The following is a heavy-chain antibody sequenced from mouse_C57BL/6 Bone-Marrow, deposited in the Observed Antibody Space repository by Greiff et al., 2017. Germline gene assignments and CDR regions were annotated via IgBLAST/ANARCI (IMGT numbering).Heavy chain of an antibody. CDR3: ATYYFFAY. CDR2: ISPRSGNT. Sequence: VQLQQSGAELARPGASVKLSCKASGYTFTSYGISWVKQRTGQGLEWIGEISPRSGNTYYNEKFKGKATLTADKSSSTAYMELRSLTSEDSAVYFCATYYFFAYWGQGTLVTVSA. V-gene: IGHV1-81*01. D-gene: IGHD2-10*01. CDR1: GYTFTSYG. J-gene: IGHJ3*01.